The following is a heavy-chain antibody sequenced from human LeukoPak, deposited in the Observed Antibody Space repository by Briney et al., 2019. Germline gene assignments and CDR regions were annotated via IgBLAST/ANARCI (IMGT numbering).Heavy chain of an antibody. CDR2: IYYSGNT. CDR1: GGSISSSY. D-gene: IGHD2-8*02. Sequence: SETLSLTCTVSGGSISSSYWSWIRQPPGKGLEWIGYIYYSGNTNYNPSLKSRVTISVDTSKNQFSLKLSSVTAADTAVYYCARVGWGIYYYMDVWGKGTTVTVSS. J-gene: IGHJ6*03. V-gene: IGHV4-59*01. CDR3: ARVGWGIYYYMDV.